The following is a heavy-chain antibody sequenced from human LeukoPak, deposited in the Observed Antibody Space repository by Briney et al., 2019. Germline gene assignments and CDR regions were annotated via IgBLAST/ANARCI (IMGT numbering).Heavy chain of an antibody. Sequence: MPSQTLSLTCTASGGSISSGSYYWSWIRQPAGKGLEWIGRIYTSGSTNYNPSLKSRVTISVDTSKNQFSLKLSSVTAADTAVYYCARDRRQWLVNVDYYYYMDVWGKGTTVTVSS. D-gene: IGHD6-19*01. CDR1: GGSISSGSYY. J-gene: IGHJ6*03. V-gene: IGHV4-61*02. CDR2: IYTSGST. CDR3: ARDRRQWLVNVDYYYYMDV.